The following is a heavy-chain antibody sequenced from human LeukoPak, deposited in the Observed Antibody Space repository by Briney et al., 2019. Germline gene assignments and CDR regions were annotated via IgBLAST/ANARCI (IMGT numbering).Heavy chain of an antibody. CDR1: GGSISSGGYY. D-gene: IGHD2/OR15-2a*01. CDR2: IYYSGST. Sequence: PSQTLSLTCTVSGGSISSGGYYWSWIRQHPGKGLEWIGYIYYSGSTYYNPSLKSRVTISVDTSKSQFSLKLSSVTAADTAVYYCARGRIRPRYFDYWGQGTLVTVSS. J-gene: IGHJ4*02. V-gene: IGHV4-31*03. CDR3: ARGRIRPRYFDY.